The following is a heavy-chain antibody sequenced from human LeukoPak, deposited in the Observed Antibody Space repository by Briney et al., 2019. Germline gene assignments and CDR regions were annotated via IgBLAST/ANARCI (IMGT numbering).Heavy chain of an antibody. CDR1: GYTFTDYY. Sequence: ASVKVSCKAFGYTFTDYYMHWVRQAPGQGLEWMGWINPNSGGTNSAQKFQGRVTMTRDTSISTAYMELSRLRSDDTAVYYCARDDSGYDRDYWGQGTLVTVSS. J-gene: IGHJ4*02. CDR2: INPNSGGT. D-gene: IGHD5-12*01. CDR3: ARDDSGYDRDY. V-gene: IGHV1-2*02.